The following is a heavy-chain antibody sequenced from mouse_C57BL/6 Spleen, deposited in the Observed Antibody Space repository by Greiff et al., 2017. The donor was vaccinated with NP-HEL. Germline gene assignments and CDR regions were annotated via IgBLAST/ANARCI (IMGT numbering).Heavy chain of an antibody. CDR3: AKDYDGRGFWYFDV. CDR1: GYTFTSYW. J-gene: IGHJ1*03. Sequence: QVQLQQPGAELVKPGASVKMSCKASGYTFTSYWITWVKQRPGQGLEWIGDIYPGSGSTNYNEKFKSKATLTVDTSSSTAYMQLSSLTSEDSAVYYCAKDYDGRGFWYFDVWGTGTTVTVSS. D-gene: IGHD2-4*01. CDR2: IYPGSGST. V-gene: IGHV1-55*01.